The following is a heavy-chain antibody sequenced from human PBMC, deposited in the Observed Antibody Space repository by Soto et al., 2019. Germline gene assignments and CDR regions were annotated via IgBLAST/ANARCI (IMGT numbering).Heavy chain of an antibody. CDR2: IDPSDSYT. D-gene: IGHD3-22*01. CDR3: ARQIYDSDTGPNFQYYFDS. V-gene: IGHV5-10-1*01. J-gene: IGHJ4*02. Sequence: ESLKISCKGSGYSFTSYWISWVRQMPGKGLEWMGRIDPSDSYTNYSPSFQGHVTISADKSISTAYLQWSSLKASDTAMYYCARQIYDSDTGPNFQYYFDSWGQGTPVTVSS. CDR1: GYSFTSYW.